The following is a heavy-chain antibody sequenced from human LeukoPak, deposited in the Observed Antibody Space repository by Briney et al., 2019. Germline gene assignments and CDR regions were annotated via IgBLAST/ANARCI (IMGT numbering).Heavy chain of an antibody. CDR1: GFTFSSYA. Sequence: PGGSLRLSCAASGFTFSSYAMSWIRQAPGKGLEWVSTISASGGTTYYADSVKGRFTISRDFSQNTLYLQMNSLRAEDTAVYYCAKCFRQYDYVWGRPIERYYFDYWGQGTLVTVSS. D-gene: IGHD3-16*01. V-gene: IGHV3-23*01. CDR2: ISASGGTT. J-gene: IGHJ4*02. CDR3: AKCFRQYDYVWGRPIERYYFDY.